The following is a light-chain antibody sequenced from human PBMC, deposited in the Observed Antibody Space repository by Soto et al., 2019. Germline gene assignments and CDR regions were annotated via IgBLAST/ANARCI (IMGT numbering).Light chain of an antibody. J-gene: IGKJ1*01. V-gene: IGKV1-5*01. CDR3: QQYHGYSRT. Sequence: IQLTQSPSSLSASVGDRVTITCRASQPISDSLAWYQQKPGKAPDLLISDVSSLERGVASRFSGSASGTEFTLTISSMQPDDFATYYCQQYHGYSRTFGQGTKVDIK. CDR2: DVS. CDR1: QPISDS.